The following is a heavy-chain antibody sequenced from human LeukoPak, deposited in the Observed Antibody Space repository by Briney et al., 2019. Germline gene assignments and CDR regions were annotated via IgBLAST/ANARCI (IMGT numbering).Heavy chain of an antibody. CDR3: AKERQQPIGPLRDAFDI. CDR1: GFTFSSYG. CDR2: IRYDGSNK. D-gene: IGHD6-13*01. Sequence: GGSLRLSCAASGFTFSSYGMHWVRQAPGKGLEWVAFIRYDGSNKYYADSVKGRFTISRDNSKNTLYLQMNSLRAEDTAVYYCAKERQQPIGPLRDAFDIWGQGTMVTVSS. V-gene: IGHV3-30*02. J-gene: IGHJ3*02.